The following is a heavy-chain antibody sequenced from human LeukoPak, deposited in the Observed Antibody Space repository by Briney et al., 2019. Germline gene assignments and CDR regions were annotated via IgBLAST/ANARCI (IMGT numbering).Heavy chain of an antibody. Sequence: PSQTLSPTRAVSGGSISSGGYSWSWIRQPPGKGLEWIGYIYHSGSTYYNPSLKSRVTISVDRSKNQFSLKLSSVTAADTAVYYCARGDYDFWSGSPYYYGMDVWGQGTTVTVSS. CDR2: IYHSGST. J-gene: IGHJ6*02. CDR1: GGSISSGGYS. CDR3: ARGDYDFWSGSPYYYGMDV. V-gene: IGHV4-30-2*01. D-gene: IGHD3-3*01.